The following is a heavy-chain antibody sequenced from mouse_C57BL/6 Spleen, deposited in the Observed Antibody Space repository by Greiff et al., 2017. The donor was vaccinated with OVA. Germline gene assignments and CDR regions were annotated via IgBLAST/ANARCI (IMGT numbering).Heavy chain of an antibody. CDR2: INPSNGGT. CDR1: GYTFTSYW. D-gene: IGHD1-1*01. J-gene: IGHJ4*01. CDR3: ARGGGSSYYAMDY. Sequence: VQLQQPGTELVKPGASVKLSCKASGYTFTSYWMHWVKQRPGQGLEWIGNINPSNGGTNYNEKFKSKATLTVDKSSSTAYMQLSSLTSEDSAVYYGARGGGSSYYAMDYWGQGTSVTVSS. V-gene: IGHV1-53*01.